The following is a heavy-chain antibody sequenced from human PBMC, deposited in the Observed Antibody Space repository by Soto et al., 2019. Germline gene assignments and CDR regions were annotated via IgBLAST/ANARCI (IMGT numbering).Heavy chain of an antibody. CDR3: ARSDATVLDN. CDR2: AHHSGRT. Sequence: PSDTLSLTCTVSGGSMSSSNWWNWVRQPPGKGLEWIGEAHHSGRTNSNPSLKSRVTISVDKSKNHFSLKLSSVTAADTAVYYCARSDATVLDNWGQGTLVTVSS. J-gene: IGHJ4*02. V-gene: IGHV4-4*02. D-gene: IGHD4-17*01. CDR1: GGSMSSSNW.